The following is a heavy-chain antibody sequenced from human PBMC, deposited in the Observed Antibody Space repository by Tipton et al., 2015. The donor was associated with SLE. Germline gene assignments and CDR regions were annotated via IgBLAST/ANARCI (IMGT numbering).Heavy chain of an antibody. CDR1: GGSISSSSYY. Sequence: TLSLTCTVSGGSISSSSYYWGWIRQPPGKGLDWIGSIYYSGSTYYNPSLKSRVTISVDTSKNQFSLKLSSVTAADTAVYYCAGGGSTYYYDSSGYYSPDYWGQGTLVTVSS. V-gene: IGHV4-39*07. CDR2: IYYSGST. D-gene: IGHD3-22*01. J-gene: IGHJ4*02. CDR3: AGGGSTYYYDSSGYYSPDY.